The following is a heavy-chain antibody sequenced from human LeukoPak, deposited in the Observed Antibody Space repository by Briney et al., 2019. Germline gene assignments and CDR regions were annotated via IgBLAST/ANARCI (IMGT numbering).Heavy chain of an antibody. J-gene: IGHJ4*02. D-gene: IGHD2-21*02. CDR1: GFTVSSYG. CDR2: ISYDGRTK. Sequence: VQPGRSLILACGAAGFTVSSYGMRWGRQAPGKGLEWVAFISYDGRTKYYADSVNGRFSISRDNSKNTLYLQMNSLRAEDTAVYYCAKAGHCGGDCYSIMDYWGQGTLVTVSS. V-gene: IGHV3-30*18. CDR3: AKAGHCGGDCYSIMDY.